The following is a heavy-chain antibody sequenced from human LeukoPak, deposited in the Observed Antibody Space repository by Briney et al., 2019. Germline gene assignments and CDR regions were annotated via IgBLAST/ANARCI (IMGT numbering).Heavy chain of an antibody. CDR3: ARVTRARGLHYDILTGYPSKNYYYYMDV. Sequence: KPSETLSLTCTVSGGSISSSSYCWGWIRQPPGKGLEWIGSIYYSGSTYYNPSLKSRVTISVDTSKNQFSLKLSSVTAADTAVYYCARVTRARGLHYDILTGYPSKNYYYYMDVWGKGTTVTVSS. D-gene: IGHD3-9*01. CDR2: IYYSGST. CDR1: GGSISSSSYC. V-gene: IGHV4-39*07. J-gene: IGHJ6*03.